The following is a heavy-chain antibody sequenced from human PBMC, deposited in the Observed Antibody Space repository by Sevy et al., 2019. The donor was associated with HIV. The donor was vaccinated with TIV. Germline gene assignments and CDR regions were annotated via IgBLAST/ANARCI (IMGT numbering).Heavy chain of an antibody. J-gene: IGHJ4*02. CDR1: GFTFNYHF. D-gene: IGHD3-10*01. CDR2: ISSASSYI. Sequence: GGSLRLSCAASGFTFNYHFMNWVRQAPGKGLEWVSYISSASSYINYSDSVKGRFTISRDNAKNLVFLEMNNLRPEDTAVYFCARGDYDGSLYYFDYWGQGTLVTVSS. CDR3: ARGDYDGSLYYFDY. V-gene: IGHV3-21*05.